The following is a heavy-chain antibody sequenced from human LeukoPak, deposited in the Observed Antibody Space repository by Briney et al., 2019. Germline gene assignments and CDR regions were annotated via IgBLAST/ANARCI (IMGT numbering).Heavy chain of an antibody. CDR2: IYSGGST. CDR1: GFTVSSNY. D-gene: IGHD2-15*01. V-gene: IGHV3-53*04. J-gene: IGHJ3*02. CDR3: ARELVVAPSDALDI. Sequence: GSLRLSCAASGFTVSSNYMSWVRQAPGKGLEWVSVIYSGGSTYYADSVKGRFTISRHNSKNTLYLQMNSLRAEDTAVYYCARELVVAPSDALDIWGQGTMVTVSS.